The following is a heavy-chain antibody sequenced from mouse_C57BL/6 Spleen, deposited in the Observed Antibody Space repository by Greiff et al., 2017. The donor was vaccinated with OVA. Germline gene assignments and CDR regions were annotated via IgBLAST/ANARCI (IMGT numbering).Heavy chain of an antibody. Sequence: QVQLQQSGAELARPGASVKLSCKASGYTFTSYGISWVKQRTGQGLEWIGEIYPRSGNTYYNEKFKGKATLTADKSSSTAYMELRSLTSEDSAVYFCARTLITTVVAKYFDVWGTGTTVTVSS. CDR2: IYPRSGNT. CDR1: GYTFTSYG. J-gene: IGHJ1*03. CDR3: ARTLITTVVAKYFDV. V-gene: IGHV1-81*01. D-gene: IGHD1-1*01.